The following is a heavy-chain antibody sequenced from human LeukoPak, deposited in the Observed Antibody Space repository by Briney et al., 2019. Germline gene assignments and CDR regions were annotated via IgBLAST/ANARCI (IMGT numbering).Heavy chain of an antibody. D-gene: IGHD2-2*02. CDR1: GFTFSSYR. V-gene: IGHV3-21*01. Sequence: GGSLRLSCAASGFTFSSYRMNWVRQAPGKGLEWVSSISSSSSYIYYADSVKGRFTISRDNAKNSLYLQMNSLRAEETAVYYCAREDIVVVPAAISWFDPRGQGTLVTVSS. J-gene: IGHJ5*02. CDR3: AREDIVVVPAAISWFDP. CDR2: ISSSSSYI.